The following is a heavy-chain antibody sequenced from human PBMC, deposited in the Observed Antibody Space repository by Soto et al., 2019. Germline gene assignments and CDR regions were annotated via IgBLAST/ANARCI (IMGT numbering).Heavy chain of an antibody. CDR2: IIPIFGTA. D-gene: IGHD2-2*01. CDR3: ARGCSSTSCYRVLGHYYYYYGMDI. V-gene: IGHV1-69*13. CDR1: GGTFSSYA. Sequence: EASVKVSCKASGGTFSSYAISWVRQAPGQGLEWMGGIIPIFGTANYAQKFQGRVTITADESTSTAYMELSSLRSEDTAVYYCARGCSSTSCYRVLGHYYYYYGMDIWGQGTTVTVSS. J-gene: IGHJ6*02.